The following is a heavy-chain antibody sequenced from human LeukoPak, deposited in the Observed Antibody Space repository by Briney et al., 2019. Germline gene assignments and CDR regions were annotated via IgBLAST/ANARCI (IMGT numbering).Heavy chain of an antibody. J-gene: IGHJ4*02. CDR2: IRYDGSNK. CDR1: GFTFSSYG. D-gene: IGHD5-18*01. V-gene: IGHV3-30*02. Sequence: GGPLRLSCAASGFTFSSYGMHWVRQAPGKGLEWVAFIRYDGSNKYYADSEKGRSTISRDNSKNTLYLQMNSLRAEDTAVYYCAKERDTAMVTIDYWGQGTLVTVSS. CDR3: AKERDTAMVTIDY.